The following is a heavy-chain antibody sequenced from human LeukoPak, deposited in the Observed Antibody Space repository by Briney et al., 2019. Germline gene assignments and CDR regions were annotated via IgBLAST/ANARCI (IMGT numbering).Heavy chain of an antibody. Sequence: GGSLRLSCAASGFTFSSYAIHWVRQAPGKGLEWVAVISYDGSNKYYADSVKGRFTISRDNSKNTLYLQMNSLRAEDTAVYYCAREEGELNYYYYGMDVWGQGTTVTVSS. CDR2: ISYDGSNK. V-gene: IGHV3-30-3*01. J-gene: IGHJ6*02. CDR3: AREEGELNYYYYGMDV. CDR1: GFTFSSYA. D-gene: IGHD3-10*01.